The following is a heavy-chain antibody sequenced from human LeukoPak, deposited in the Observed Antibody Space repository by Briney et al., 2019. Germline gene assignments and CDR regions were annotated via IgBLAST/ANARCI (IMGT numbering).Heavy chain of an antibody. CDR1: GFXFSNAW. CDR3: TTDRHGDYF. CDR2: IKSKTDGGTT. D-gene: IGHD4-17*01. J-gene: IGHJ1*01. V-gene: IGHV3-15*01. Sequence: GGSLRLSCAASGFXFSNAWISRVRQAPGKGLKWVGRIKSKTDGGTTDCAAPVKGRFTISRDDSKNMLYLQMNSLKTEDTAVYYCTTDRHGDYFWGQGTLVTVSS.